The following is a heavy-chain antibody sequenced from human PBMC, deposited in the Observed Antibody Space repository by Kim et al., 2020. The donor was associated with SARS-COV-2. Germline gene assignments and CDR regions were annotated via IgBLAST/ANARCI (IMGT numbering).Heavy chain of an antibody. CDR3: ATYSSGWSYFDY. V-gene: IGHV3-9*01. CDR2: ISWNSGSI. D-gene: IGHD6-19*01. J-gene: IGHJ4*02. Sequence: GGSLRLSCAASGFTFGDYAMHWVRQAPGKGLEWVSGISWNSGSIGYADSVKGRFTISRDNAKNSLYLQMNSLRAEDTALYYCATYSSGWSYFDYWGQGTLVTVSS. CDR1: GFTFGDYA.